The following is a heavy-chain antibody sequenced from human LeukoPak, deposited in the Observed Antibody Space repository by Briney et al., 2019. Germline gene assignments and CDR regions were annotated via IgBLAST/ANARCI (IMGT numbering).Heavy chain of an antibody. Sequence: PSETLSLTCAVYGGSFSGYYWSWIRQPPGKGLEWIGEINHSGSTNYNPSLKSRVTISVDTSKNQFSLKLSSVTAADTAVYYCARRPGSIVVVPAASYYFDYWGQGTLVTVSS. CDR3: ARRPGSIVVVPAASYYFDY. CDR1: GGSFSGYY. D-gene: IGHD2-2*01. J-gene: IGHJ4*02. CDR2: INHSGST. V-gene: IGHV4-34*01.